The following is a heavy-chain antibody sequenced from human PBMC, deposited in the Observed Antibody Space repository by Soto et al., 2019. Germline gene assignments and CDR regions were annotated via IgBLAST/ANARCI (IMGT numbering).Heavy chain of an antibody. V-gene: IGHV2-5*01. Sequence: SGPTLVNPTQTLTLTCTFSGFSLSTSGVGVGWIRQAPRKALEWLALIYWNDDKRYSPSLRSRLTITKDTSKNQVVLIMTDMDTADKATYYCAHRPNVLTFAFWGQGALVTVSS. D-gene: IGHD2-8*01. J-gene: IGHJ4*02. CDR1: GFSLSTSGVG. CDR3: AHRPNVLTFAF. CDR2: IYWNDDK.